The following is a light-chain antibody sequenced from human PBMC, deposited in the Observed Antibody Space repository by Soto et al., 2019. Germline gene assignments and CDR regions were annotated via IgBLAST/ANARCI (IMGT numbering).Light chain of an antibody. J-gene: IGLJ2*01. Sequence: QLVLTQSPSASASLGASVKLTCTLSSGHSSYAIASHQQQPEKGPRYLMKLNSDGSHSKGDGIPDRFSGSSSGAERYLTISSLQSEDEADYYCQTWGSGTVVFGGGTKLTVL. V-gene: IGLV4-69*01. CDR1: SGHSSYA. CDR3: QTWGSGTVV. CDR2: LNSDGSH.